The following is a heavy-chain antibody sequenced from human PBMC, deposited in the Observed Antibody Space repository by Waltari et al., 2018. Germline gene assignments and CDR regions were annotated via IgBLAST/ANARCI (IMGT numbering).Heavy chain of an antibody. V-gene: IGHV1-69*04. CDR1: GGTFSSYA. CDR3: ARDSLTSTGRSYYFDY. D-gene: IGHD2-8*02. CDR2: IIPSLGIA. Sequence: QVQLVQSGAEVKKPGSSVKVSCKASGGTFSSYAISWVRQAPGRGLEWMGGIIPSLGIANYAQKFQGRVTITADESTGTAYMELSSLRSEDTAVYYCARDSLTSTGRSYYFDYWGQGTLVTVSS. J-gene: IGHJ4*02.